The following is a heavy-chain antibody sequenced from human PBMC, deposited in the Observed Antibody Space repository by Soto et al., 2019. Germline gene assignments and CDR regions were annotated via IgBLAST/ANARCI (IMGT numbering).Heavy chain of an antibody. V-gene: IGHV4-30-4*01. J-gene: IGHJ6*02. D-gene: IGHD1-1*01. Sequence: SETLSLTCTVSGGSISSGDYYWSWIRQPPGKGLEWIGYIYYSGSTYYNPSLKSRVTISVDTSKNQFSLKLSSVTAADTAVYYCARDFRGELEPRNYYYYGMDVWGQGTTVTVSS. CDR2: IYYSGST. CDR1: GGSISSGDYY. CDR3: ARDFRGELEPRNYYYYGMDV.